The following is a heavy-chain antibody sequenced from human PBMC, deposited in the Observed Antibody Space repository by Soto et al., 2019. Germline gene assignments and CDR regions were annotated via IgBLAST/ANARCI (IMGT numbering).Heavy chain of an antibody. J-gene: IGHJ4*02. CDR3: ARTHNYYDSSGYDY. CDR2: IYYSGST. D-gene: IGHD3-22*01. V-gene: IGHV4-61*01. Sequence: SETLSLTCTVSGGSVSSGSYYWSWIRQPPGKGLEWIGYIYYSGSTNYNPSLKSRVTISVDTSKNQFSLKLSSVTAADTAVYYCARTHNYYDSSGYDYWGQGTLVTVSS. CDR1: GGSVSSGSYY.